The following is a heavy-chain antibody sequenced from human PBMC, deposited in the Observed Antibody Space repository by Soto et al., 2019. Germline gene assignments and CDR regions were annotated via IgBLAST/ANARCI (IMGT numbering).Heavy chain of an antibody. CDR2: INHSGST. CDR1: GGSFSGYY. CDR3: AYGYCSSTSCYAENWWFDP. V-gene: IGHV4-34*01. D-gene: IGHD2-2*01. Sequence: SETLSLTCAVYGGSFSGYYWSLIRQPPGKGLEWIGEINHSGSTNYNPSLKSRVTISVDTSKNQFSLKLSSVTAADTAVYYCAYGYCSSTSCYAENWWFDPWGQGTLVTVSS. J-gene: IGHJ5*02.